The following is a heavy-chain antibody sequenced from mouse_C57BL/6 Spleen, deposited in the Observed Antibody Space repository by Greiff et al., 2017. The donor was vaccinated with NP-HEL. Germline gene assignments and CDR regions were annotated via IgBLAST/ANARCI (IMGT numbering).Heavy chain of an antibody. D-gene: IGHD3-1*01. Sequence: QVQLKQPGAELVRPGSSVKLSCKASGYTFTSYWMHWVKQRPIQGLEWIGNIDPSDSETHYNQKFKDKATLTVDKSSSTAYMQLGSLTSEDSAVYYCARYDQLVASLDYWGQGTTLTVSS. CDR3: ARYDQLVASLDY. V-gene: IGHV1-52*01. J-gene: IGHJ2*01. CDR2: IDPSDSET. CDR1: GYTFTSYW.